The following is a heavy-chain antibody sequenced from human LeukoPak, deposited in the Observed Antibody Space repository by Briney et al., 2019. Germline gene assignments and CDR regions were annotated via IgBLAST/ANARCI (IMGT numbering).Heavy chain of an antibody. V-gene: IGHV3-21*01. D-gene: IGHD1-26*01. Sequence: GESLRLSCAASGFTFSSYSMNWVRQAPGKGLEWVSCISGSSSYIYYADLVKGRFTISRDNAKNSLYLQMNSLRAEDTAVYYCARDTRLGVTSPFDYWGQGTLVTVSS. CDR3: ARDTRLGVTSPFDY. J-gene: IGHJ4*02. CDR2: ISGSSSYI. CDR1: GFTFSSYS.